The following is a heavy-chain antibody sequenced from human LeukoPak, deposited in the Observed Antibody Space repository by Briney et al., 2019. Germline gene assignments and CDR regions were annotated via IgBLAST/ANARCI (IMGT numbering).Heavy chain of an antibody. CDR2: INPNSGGT. CDR1: GYTFTGYY. V-gene: IGHV1-2*02. CDR3: ARDILTGSRWFDP. J-gene: IGHJ5*02. Sequence: ASVKVSCKASGYTFTGYYMHWVRQAPGQGLEWMGWINPNSGGTNYAQKFQGGVTMTKDTSISTAYMELSRLRSDDTAVYYCARDILTGSRWFDPWGQGTLVTVSS. D-gene: IGHD3-9*01.